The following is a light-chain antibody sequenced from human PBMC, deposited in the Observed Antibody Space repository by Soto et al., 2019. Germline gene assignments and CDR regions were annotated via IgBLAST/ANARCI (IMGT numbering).Light chain of an antibody. J-gene: IGLJ1*01. CDR3: QTYDSSLSGLYV. CDR2: GNT. V-gene: IGLV1-40*01. CDR1: SSNIGAGSD. Sequence: VLTQPPSISVAPGQRVTISCTGSSSNIGAGSDVHWYHQLPGTAPKLLIYGNTNRPSGVPDRFSGSKSGTSASLAIAGLQTEDEGDYYCQTYDSSLSGLYVFGTGTKV.